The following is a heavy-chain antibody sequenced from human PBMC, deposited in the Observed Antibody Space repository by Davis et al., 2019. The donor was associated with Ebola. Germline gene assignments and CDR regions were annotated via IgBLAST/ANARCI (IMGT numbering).Heavy chain of an antibody. Sequence: PGGSLRLSCAASGFTFSDAWMSWVRQAPGKGLEWVGSIKSKTDGGTTDYSAPVRGRFTISSDDSQNTLYLQMSSLKTEDTAIYYCASARRDSSGWIDYWGQGTLVTVSS. D-gene: IGHD6-19*01. CDR2: IKSKTDGGTT. CDR3: ASARRDSSGWIDY. V-gene: IGHV3-15*01. J-gene: IGHJ4*02. CDR1: GFTFSDAW.